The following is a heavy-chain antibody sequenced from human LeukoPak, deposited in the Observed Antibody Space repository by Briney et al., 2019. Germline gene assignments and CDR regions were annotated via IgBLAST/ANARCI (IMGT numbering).Heavy chain of an antibody. Sequence: SQTLSLTCTVSGGSISSGSYYWSWIRQPAGKGLEWIGRIYTSGSTNYNPSLKSRVTISADTSKNQFSLKLSSVTAADTAVYYCASAYSVGATKWFGAFDIWGQGTMVTVSS. V-gene: IGHV4-61*02. CDR2: IYTSGST. CDR1: GGSISSGSYY. J-gene: IGHJ3*02. CDR3: ASAYSVGATKWFGAFDI. D-gene: IGHD1-26*01.